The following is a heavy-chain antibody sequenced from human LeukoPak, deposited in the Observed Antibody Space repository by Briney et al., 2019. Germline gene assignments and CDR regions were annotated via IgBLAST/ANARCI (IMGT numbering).Heavy chain of an antibody. V-gene: IGHV4-34*01. CDR1: GGSFSVYY. J-gene: IGHJ6*02. Sequence: SETLSLTCAVYGGSFSVYYWSWIRQTPGKGLEWIGDINHSGSTNYNPSLKSRVTISVDTSKNQFSLKLSSVTAADTAVYYCASPLLGPNYHYGMDVWGQGTTVTVSS. CDR2: INHSGST. CDR3: ASPLLGPNYHYGMDV.